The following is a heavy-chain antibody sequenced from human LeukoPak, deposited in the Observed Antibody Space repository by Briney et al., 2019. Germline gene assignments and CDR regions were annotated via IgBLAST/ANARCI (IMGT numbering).Heavy chain of an antibody. CDR3: ARDQAVVETPTTHDTFDI. Sequence: PSETLSLTCTVSGGSISSSSYYWGWIRQPPGKGLEWIGSIYYSGSTNYNPSLKSRVTMSVDTSKNQFSLKLSSVTAADTAVYYCARDQAVVETPTTHDTFDIWGQGTLVTVSS. V-gene: IGHV4-39*07. CDR2: IYYSGST. CDR1: GGSISSSSYY. D-gene: IGHD5-24*01. J-gene: IGHJ3*02.